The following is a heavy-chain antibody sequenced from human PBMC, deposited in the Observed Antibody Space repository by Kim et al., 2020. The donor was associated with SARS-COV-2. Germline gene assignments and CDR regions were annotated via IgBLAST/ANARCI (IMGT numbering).Heavy chain of an antibody. V-gene: IGHV3-7*01. Sequence: KQDGSEKNYVDSVRGRFTISRDNAKNSLYLQMNSLRAEDTAVYYCARGADWGQGTLVTVSS. CDR3: ARGAD. CDR2: KQDGSEK. J-gene: IGHJ4*02.